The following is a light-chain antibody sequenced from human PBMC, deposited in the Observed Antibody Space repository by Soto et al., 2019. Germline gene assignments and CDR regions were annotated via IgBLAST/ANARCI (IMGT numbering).Light chain of an antibody. J-gene: IGLJ3*02. Sequence: QSVLTQPPSASGTPGQRVTISCSGGSSNIGTNTVNWYQQLPGTAPKLLIYRNNQRPSGVPDRFSGSKSGTSASLVISGLQAEDEADYYCAAWDDSLNGRVFGGGTKLTVL. CDR2: RNN. V-gene: IGLV1-44*01. CDR3: AAWDDSLNGRV. CDR1: SSNIGTNT.